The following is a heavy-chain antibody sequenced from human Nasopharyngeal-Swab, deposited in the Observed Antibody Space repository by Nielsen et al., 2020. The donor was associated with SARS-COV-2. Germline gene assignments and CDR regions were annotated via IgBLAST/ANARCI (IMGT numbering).Heavy chain of an antibody. J-gene: IGHJ6*02. D-gene: IGHD3-3*01. CDR2: IKQDGSEK. Sequence: GESLKISCAASGFTFSSYWMSWVRQAPGKGLEWVANIKQDGSEKYYVDSVKGRFTISRDNAKNSLYLQMNSLRAEDTAVYYCARDLDDFWSGYYYGMDVWGQGTTVTVSS. CDR3: ARDLDDFWSGYYYGMDV. V-gene: IGHV3-7*03. CDR1: GFTFSSYW.